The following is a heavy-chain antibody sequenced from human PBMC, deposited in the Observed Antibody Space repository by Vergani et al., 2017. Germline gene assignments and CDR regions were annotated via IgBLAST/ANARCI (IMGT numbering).Heavy chain of an antibody. D-gene: IGHD2-15*01. J-gene: IGHJ5*02. Sequence: QVQLVQSGAEVKKPGSSVKVSCKASGGTFSSYAISWVRQAPGQGLEWMGGIIPIFGTANYAQKFQGRVTITADKSTSTAYMELSSLRSEDTAVYYCATDCSGGSCYLANWFDPWGQGTLVTVSS. CDR3: ATDCSGGSCYLANWFDP. CDR2: IIPIFGTA. V-gene: IGHV1-69*06. CDR1: GGTFSSYA.